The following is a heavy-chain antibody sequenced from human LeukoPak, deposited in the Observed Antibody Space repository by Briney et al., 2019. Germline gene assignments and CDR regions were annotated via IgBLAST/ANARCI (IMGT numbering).Heavy chain of an antibody. CDR3: ASGYDYEAFDI. V-gene: IGHV1-69*04. CDR2: IIPILGIA. D-gene: IGHD5-12*01. CDR1: GGTFSSYA. Sequence: GASVKVSCKASGGTFSSYAISWVRQAPGQGLEWMGRIIPILGIANYAQKFQGRVTITADKSTSTAYMELSSLRSEDRAVYYCASGYDYEAFDIWGQGTMVTVSS. J-gene: IGHJ3*02.